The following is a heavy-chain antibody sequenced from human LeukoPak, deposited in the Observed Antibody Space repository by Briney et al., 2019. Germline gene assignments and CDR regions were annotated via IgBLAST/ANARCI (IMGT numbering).Heavy chain of an antibody. D-gene: IGHD3-22*01. CDR1: GFTFSSYA. Sequence: GGSLRLSCAASGFTFSSYAMHWVRQAPGKGLEWVAVISYDGSNKYYADSVKGRFTISRDNSKNTLYLQMNSLRAEDTAVYYCARGSYYYDSSGYPPMDYWGQGTLVTVSS. CDR2: ISYDGSNK. V-gene: IGHV3-30-3*01. J-gene: IGHJ4*02. CDR3: ARGSYYYDSSGYPPMDY.